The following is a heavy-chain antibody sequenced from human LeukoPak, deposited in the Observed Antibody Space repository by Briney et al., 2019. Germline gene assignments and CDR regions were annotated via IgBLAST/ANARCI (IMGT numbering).Heavy chain of an antibody. Sequence: ASVKVSCKASGYTFTGKFIHWVRQAPGQGLEWMGWINPNSGGTNYAQKFQGRVTMTRDTSISTAYMELSRLTSDDTAVYYCARDRSELRFFDWFLDFWGQGTLVTVSS. CDR1: GYTFTGKF. V-gene: IGHV1-2*02. CDR3: ARDRSELRFFDWFLDF. J-gene: IGHJ4*02. CDR2: INPNSGGT. D-gene: IGHD3-9*01.